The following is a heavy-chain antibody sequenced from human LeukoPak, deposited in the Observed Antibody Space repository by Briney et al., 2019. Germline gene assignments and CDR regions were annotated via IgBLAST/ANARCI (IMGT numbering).Heavy chain of an antibody. CDR2: IKQDGSEK. J-gene: IGHJ6*02. D-gene: IGHD3-10*01. CDR3: ARDDPRSGSYYKRAYGMDV. Sequence: GGSLSLSCAASGFTFSSYWMSWVRQAPGKGLEWVANIKQDGSEKYYVDSVKGRFTISRDNAKNSLYLQMNSLRAEDTAVYYCARDDPRSGSYYKRAYGMDVWGQGTTVTVSS. V-gene: IGHV3-7*01. CDR1: GFTFSSYW.